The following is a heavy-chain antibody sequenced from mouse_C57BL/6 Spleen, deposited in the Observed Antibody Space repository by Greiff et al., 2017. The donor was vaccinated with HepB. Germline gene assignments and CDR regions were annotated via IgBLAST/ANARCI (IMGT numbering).Heavy chain of an antibody. D-gene: IGHD2-2*01. CDR1: GYTFTSYW. Sequence: QVHVKQPGAELVRPGSSVKLSCKASGYTFTSYWMHWVKQRPIQGLEWIGNIDPSDSETHYNQKFKDKATLTVDKSSSTAYMQLSSLTSEDSAVYYCARYGYYFDYWGQGTTLTVSS. J-gene: IGHJ2*01. V-gene: IGHV1-52*01. CDR3: ARYGYYFDY. CDR2: IDPSDSET.